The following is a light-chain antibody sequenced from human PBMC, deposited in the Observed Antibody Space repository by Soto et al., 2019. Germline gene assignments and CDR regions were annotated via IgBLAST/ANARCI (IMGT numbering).Light chain of an antibody. J-gene: IGLJ2*01. V-gene: IGLV2-14*01. CDR1: SSDIGGYKY. CDR2: EVT. Sequence: QSVLTQPASVSGSPGQSITISCTGTSSDIGGYKYVSWYQQHPGKAPKLIIYEVTNGPSGVSDRFSGSKSGNTASLTISGLQAEDEPDYYCSSYTIYSTLLLFGGGTKLTVL. CDR3: SSYTIYSTLLL.